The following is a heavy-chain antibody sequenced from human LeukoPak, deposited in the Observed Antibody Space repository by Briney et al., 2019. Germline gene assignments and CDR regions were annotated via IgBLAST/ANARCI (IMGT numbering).Heavy chain of an antibody. V-gene: IGHV3-23*01. CDR2: ISGSGGST. J-gene: IGHJ4*02. CDR1: GFTFSSYA. D-gene: IGHD1-26*01. CDR3: ARDRGELLPRLNPHDY. Sequence: GGSLRLSCAASGFTFSSYAMSWVRQAPGKGLEWVSAISGSGGSTYYADSVKGRFTISRDNSKNTLYLQMNSLRAEDTAVYYCARDRGELLPRLNPHDYWGQGTLVNVSS.